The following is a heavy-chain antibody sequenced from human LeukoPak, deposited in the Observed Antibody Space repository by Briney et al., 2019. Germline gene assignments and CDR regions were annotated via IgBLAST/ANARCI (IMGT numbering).Heavy chain of an antibody. CDR2: ISYDGSNK. D-gene: IGHD6-19*01. CDR1: GFTFSSYS. J-gene: IGHJ6*02. Sequence: EPGGSLRLSCAPSGFTFSSYSMHWVRQAPGKGLEWVAVISYDGSNKYYADSVKGRFTISRDNSKNTMYLQMNSLRAEDTAVYYCARGVGSASYYYYGMDVWGQGTTVTVSS. CDR3: ARGVGSASYYYYGMDV. V-gene: IGHV3-30-3*01.